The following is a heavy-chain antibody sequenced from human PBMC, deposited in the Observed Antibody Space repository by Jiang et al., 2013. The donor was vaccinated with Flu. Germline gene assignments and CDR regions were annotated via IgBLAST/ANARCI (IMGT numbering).Heavy chain of an antibody. CDR2: LWHDGSNR. CDR3: ATLRGSTYDTYLMDY. D-gene: IGHD3-9*01. V-gene: IGHV3-30*02. J-gene: IGHJ4*02. Sequence: PGGSLRLSCAASGFTFSFYGMHWVRQAPGKGLEWVASLWHDGSNRNYADSVKGRFTISRDNSKNTLYLQMNSLGAEDTAVYFCATLRGSTYDTYLMDYWGQGTLVTVSS. CDR1: GFTFSFYG.